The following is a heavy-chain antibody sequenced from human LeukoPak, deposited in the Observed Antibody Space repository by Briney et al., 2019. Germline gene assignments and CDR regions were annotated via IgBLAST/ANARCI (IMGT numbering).Heavy chain of an antibody. CDR1: GFTFTSSA. J-gene: IGHJ5*02. CDR2: IVVGSGNT. Sequence: SVKVSCKVSGFTFTSSAMQWVRQARGQRLEWIGWIVVGSGNTNYAQKFQERVTITRDMSTSTAYMELSSLRSEDTAVYYCAAAGDDYGDYATWGQGTLVTVSS. V-gene: IGHV1-58*02. CDR3: AAAGDDYGDYAT. D-gene: IGHD4-17*01.